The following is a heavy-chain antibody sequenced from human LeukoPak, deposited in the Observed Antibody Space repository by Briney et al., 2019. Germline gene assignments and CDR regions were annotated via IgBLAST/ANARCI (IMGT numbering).Heavy chain of an antibody. CDR2: IYYSGST. Sequence: SETLSLTCTVSGGSISSYYWSWIRQPPGKGLEWIGYIYYSGSTNYNPSLKSRVTISVDTSKNQFSLKLSSVTAADTAGYYCARLGIVGATAGAFDIWGQGTMVTVSS. D-gene: IGHD1-26*01. J-gene: IGHJ3*02. CDR1: GGSISSYY. V-gene: IGHV4-59*08. CDR3: ARLGIVGATAGAFDI.